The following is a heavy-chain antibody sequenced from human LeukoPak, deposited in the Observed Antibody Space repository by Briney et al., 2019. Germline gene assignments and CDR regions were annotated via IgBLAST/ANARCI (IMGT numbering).Heavy chain of an antibody. V-gene: IGHV3-48*01. D-gene: IGHD5-24*01. Sequence: GGSLRLSCAASGFTFSSYSMNWVRQAPGKGLEWVSYISSSSSTIYYADSVKGRFTIPRDNAKNSLYLQMNSLRAEDTAVYYCARVSEMATPGVFYYYMDVWGKGTTVTVSS. CDR1: GFTFSSYS. CDR3: ARVSEMATPGVFYYYMDV. J-gene: IGHJ6*03. CDR2: ISSSSSTI.